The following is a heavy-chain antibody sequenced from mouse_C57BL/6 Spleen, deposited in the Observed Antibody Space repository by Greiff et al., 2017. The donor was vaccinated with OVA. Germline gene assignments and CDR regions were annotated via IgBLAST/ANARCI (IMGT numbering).Heavy chain of an antibody. CDR3: ARGGDGNYLAY. V-gene: IGHV1-49*01. D-gene: IGHD2-1*01. J-gene: IGHJ3*01. CDR2: FTMYSDAT. CDR1: YFAFMASA. Sequence: LQQSGPELVKPGASVKLSCKDSYFAFMASAMHWVKQRPGHGLEWIGSFTMYSDATEYSENFKGKATLTANTSSSTAYRELSSLTSVDSAVYYCARGGDGNYLAYWGQGTLVTVSA.